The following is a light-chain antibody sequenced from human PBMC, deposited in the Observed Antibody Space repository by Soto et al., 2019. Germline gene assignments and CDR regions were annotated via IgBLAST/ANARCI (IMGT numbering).Light chain of an antibody. V-gene: IGLV2-23*02. Sequence: QSALTQPASVSGSPGQSITISCTGTSSDVGSYNLVSWYQQHPGKAPKLMIYEVSKRPSGVSNRFSGSKSGNTASLTISGLQDEDGADYYCCSYAASSTYVFGTGNKVTVL. CDR2: EVS. CDR3: CSYAASSTYV. J-gene: IGLJ1*01. CDR1: SSDVGSYNL.